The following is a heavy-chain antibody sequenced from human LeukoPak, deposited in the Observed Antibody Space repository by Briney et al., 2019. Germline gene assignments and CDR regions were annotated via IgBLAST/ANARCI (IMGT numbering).Heavy chain of an antibody. D-gene: IGHD6-19*01. CDR2: IYYSGST. Sequence: SETLSLTCTVSGGSISSSSYYWGWIRQPPGKGLEWIGSIYYSGSTYYNPSLKSRVTISVDTSKNQFSLKLSSVTAADTAVYYCARHEKAVAENNWFDPWGQGTLVTVSS. V-gene: IGHV4-39*01. CDR1: GGSISSSSYY. CDR3: ARHEKAVAENNWFDP. J-gene: IGHJ5*02.